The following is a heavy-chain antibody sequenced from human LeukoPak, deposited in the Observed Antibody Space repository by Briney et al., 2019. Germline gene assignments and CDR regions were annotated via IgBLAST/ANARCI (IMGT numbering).Heavy chain of an antibody. Sequence: GASVKVSCKASGYTFTGYYMHWVRQAPGQGLEWMGWINPNSGGTNYAQKFQGRVTMTRDTSISTAYMELSRRRSDDTAVYYCARDLVSEGATDYWGQGTLVTVSS. J-gene: IGHJ4*02. CDR2: INPNSGGT. CDR1: GYTFTGYY. V-gene: IGHV1-2*02. D-gene: IGHD5/OR15-5a*01. CDR3: ARDLVSEGATDY.